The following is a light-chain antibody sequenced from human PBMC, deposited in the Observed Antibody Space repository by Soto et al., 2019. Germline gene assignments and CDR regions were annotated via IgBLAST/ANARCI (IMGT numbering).Light chain of an antibody. Sequence: QSVLTQSPSASASLGASVKLTCTLSSGHSSYAIAWHQQQPEKGPRYLMMLNRDGSHTKGDGIPDRFSGSRSGAERYLTISSLQSEDEADYYCQTWGTGIHVVFGGGTQLTVL. CDR3: QTWGTGIHVV. V-gene: IGLV4-69*01. J-gene: IGLJ2*01. CDR2: LNRDGSH. CDR1: SGHSSYA.